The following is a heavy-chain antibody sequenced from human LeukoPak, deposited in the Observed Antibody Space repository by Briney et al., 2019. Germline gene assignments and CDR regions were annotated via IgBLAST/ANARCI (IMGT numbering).Heavy chain of an antibody. CDR2: MNPNSGNT. D-gene: IGHD1-1*01. V-gene: IGHV1-8*03. CDR1: GYTFTSYD. CDR3: ARGLGGTTLRSDWFDP. Sequence: GASVKVSCKASGYTFTSYDINWVRQATGQGLEWMGWMNPNSGNTGYAQKFQGRVTITRNTSISTAYMELSSLRSEDTAVYYCARGLGGTTLRSDWFDPWGQGTLVTVSS. J-gene: IGHJ5*02.